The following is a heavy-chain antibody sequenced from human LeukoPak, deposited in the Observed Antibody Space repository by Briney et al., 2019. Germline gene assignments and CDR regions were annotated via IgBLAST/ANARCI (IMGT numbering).Heavy chain of an antibody. CDR1: GFTFSSYD. CDR3: ARVQGLDFRWYFDL. Sequence: GGSLRLSCAASGFTFSSYDMHWVRQATGKGLEWVSAIGTAGDTYYPDYVKGRFTVSRDNAKNSLYLHMKSLRAGDTAVYYCARVQGLDFRWYFDLWGRGTLVSVSS. J-gene: IGHJ2*01. V-gene: IGHV3-13*01. CDR2: IGTAGDT.